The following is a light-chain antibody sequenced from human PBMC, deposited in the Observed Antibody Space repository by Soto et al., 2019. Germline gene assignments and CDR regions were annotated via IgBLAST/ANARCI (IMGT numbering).Light chain of an antibody. CDR3: SSYSRTHYHYV. J-gene: IGLJ1*01. CDR1: SSDVGGYTY. V-gene: IGLV2-8*01. Sequence: QPERKHVASGTGVDRRELTITCTETSSDVGGYTYVSWYQQPPGKAPNLMVSEVTERPSGVPGRFSGSKSGTTASLTVSGLQADDAAHYYCSSYSRTHYHYVFGPGTKVTVL. CDR2: EVT.